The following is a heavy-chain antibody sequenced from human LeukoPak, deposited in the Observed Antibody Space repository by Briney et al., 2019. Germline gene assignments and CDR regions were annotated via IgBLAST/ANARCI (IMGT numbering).Heavy chain of an antibody. CDR3: ANSSWSHFDP. Sequence: GGSLRLSCAASGFTFSSYGMHWVRQAPGKGLEWVAVIWYDGSNKYYADSVKGRFTISRDNSKNTLYLQMTSLRADDTAVYYCANSSWSHFDPWGQGTLVTVSS. V-gene: IGHV3-33*06. CDR1: GFTFSSYG. CDR2: IWYDGSNK. J-gene: IGHJ5*02. D-gene: IGHD3-3*01.